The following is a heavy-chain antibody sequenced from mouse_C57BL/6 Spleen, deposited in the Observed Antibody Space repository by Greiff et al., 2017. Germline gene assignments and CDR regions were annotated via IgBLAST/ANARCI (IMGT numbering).Heavy chain of an antibody. J-gene: IGHJ1*03. D-gene: IGHD6-5*01. Sequence: VKLMESGAELVRPGASVTLSCKASGYTFTDYEMHWVKQTPVHGLEWIGAIDPETGGTAYNQKFKGKAILTADKSSSTAYMELRSLTSEDSAVYYCTRYATLYFDVWGTGTTVTVSS. CDR3: TRYATLYFDV. V-gene: IGHV1-15*01. CDR1: GYTFTDYE. CDR2: IDPETGGT.